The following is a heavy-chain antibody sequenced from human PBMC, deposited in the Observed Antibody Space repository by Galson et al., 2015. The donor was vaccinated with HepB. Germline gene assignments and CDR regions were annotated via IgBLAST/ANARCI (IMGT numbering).Heavy chain of an antibody. J-gene: IGHJ4*02. D-gene: IGHD2-21*02. CDR1: GFTFSSYA. V-gene: IGHV3-23*01. CDR2: ITGSGGST. Sequence: SLRLSCAASGFTFSSYAMSWVRQAPGKGLEWVSAITGSGGSTYYADSVKGRFTISRDNSKNTLYLQMNSLRAEDTAVYYCAKSGGDPTADGDYGGQGTLVTVSS. CDR3: AKSGGDPTADGDY.